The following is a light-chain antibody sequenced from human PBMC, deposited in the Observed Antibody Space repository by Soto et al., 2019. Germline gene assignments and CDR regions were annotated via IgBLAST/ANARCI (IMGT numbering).Light chain of an antibody. Sequence: QSALTQPRSVSGSPGQSVTISCTGTSSDVGGYDYVSWYQLHPGKAPKLLIYEVSNRPSGVSDRFSASKSGSTAFLTISGLQADDEADYYCTSWTTNNIPYVFGTGTKVTVL. CDR2: EVS. CDR1: SSDVGGYDY. CDR3: TSWTTNNIPYV. V-gene: IGLV2-14*03. J-gene: IGLJ1*01.